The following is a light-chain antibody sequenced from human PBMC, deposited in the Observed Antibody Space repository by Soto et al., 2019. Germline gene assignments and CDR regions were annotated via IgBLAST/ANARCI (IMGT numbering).Light chain of an antibody. CDR1: QCVSNNY. J-gene: IGKJ2*01. CDR2: AAT. Sequence: EIVLTQSPDTLSFSRGERATVSCRASQCVSNNYLAWYQQRRGQAPRLVLYAATTRPTDIPDRLSGSGSATEFTLTISSLQPEDFAAYYCHHYTREPVYTFCHGAKLDIK. CDR3: HHYTREPVYT. V-gene: IGKV3-20*01.